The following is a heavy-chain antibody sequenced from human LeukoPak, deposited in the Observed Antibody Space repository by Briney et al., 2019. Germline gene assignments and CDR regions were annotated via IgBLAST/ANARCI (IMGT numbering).Heavy chain of an antibody. CDR3: ARDEIDYYDSSGLTFDY. J-gene: IGHJ4*02. CDR1: GYTFTSYG. V-gene: IGHV1-18*01. D-gene: IGHD3-22*01. Sequence: ASVKVSCTASGYTFTSYGISWVRQAPGQGLEWMGWISAYNGNTNYAQKLQGRVTMTTDTSTSTAYMELRSLRSDDTAVYYCARDEIDYYDSSGLTFDYWGQGTLVTVSS. CDR2: ISAYNGNT.